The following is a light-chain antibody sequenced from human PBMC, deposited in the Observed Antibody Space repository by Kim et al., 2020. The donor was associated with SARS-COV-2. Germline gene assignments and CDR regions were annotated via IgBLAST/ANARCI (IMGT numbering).Light chain of an antibody. CDR3: ERYSDGAPGET. CDR1: QSVSDN. Sequence: EIVLTQSPGTLSVSPGETATLSCRASQSVSDNLAWYQQRPGQPPRLLIYTASTRATGVPARFSGSGSGTGFTLTISSLQSEDFAVYICERYSDGAPGETFGQGTKVEI. CDR2: TAS. J-gene: IGKJ2*01. V-gene: IGKV3-15*01.